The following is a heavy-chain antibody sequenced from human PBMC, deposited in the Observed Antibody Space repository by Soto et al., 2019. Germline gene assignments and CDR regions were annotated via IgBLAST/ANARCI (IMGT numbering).Heavy chain of an antibody. CDR2: INSDGSST. CDR1: GFTFSSYW. Sequence: GRSLRLSCAASGFTFSSYWMHWVRQAPGKGLVWVSRINSDGSSTSYADSVKGRFTISRDNAKNTLYLQMNSLRAEDTAVYYCARSGPTWGFDPWGQGTLVTVSS. D-gene: IGHD5-12*01. J-gene: IGHJ5*02. CDR3: ARSGPTWGFDP. V-gene: IGHV3-74*01.